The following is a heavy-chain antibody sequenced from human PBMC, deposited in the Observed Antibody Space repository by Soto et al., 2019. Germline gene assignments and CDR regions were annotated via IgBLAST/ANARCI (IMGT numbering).Heavy chain of an antibody. CDR1: GVTFSSYA. CDR2: IIPIFGTA. V-gene: IGHV1-69*06. D-gene: IGHD3-9*01. Sequence: SVKVSCKASGVTFSSYAISWVRQAPGQGLEWMVGIIPIFGTAKYAQKFQGRVTITADKSTSTAYMELSSLRSEDTAVYYCARGRTGKDYDILNGYYSIYYGMEVWGQGTTVTVSS. J-gene: IGHJ6*02. CDR3: ARGRTGKDYDILNGYYSIYYGMEV.